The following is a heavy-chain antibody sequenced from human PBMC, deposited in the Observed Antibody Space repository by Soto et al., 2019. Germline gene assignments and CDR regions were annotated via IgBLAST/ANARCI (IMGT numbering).Heavy chain of an antibody. Sequence: SQTLSLPCAISGDSVSSNSAAWNWIRQSPSRGLEWLGRTYYRSKWYNDYAVSVKSRITINPDTSKNQFSLQLNSVTPEDTAVYYCARDSLLRGPAAASADVFDICGQGTMVTVSS. D-gene: IGHD2-2*01. CDR1: GDSVSSNSAA. CDR3: ARDSLLRGPAAASADVFDI. V-gene: IGHV6-1*01. CDR2: TYYRSKWYN. J-gene: IGHJ3*02.